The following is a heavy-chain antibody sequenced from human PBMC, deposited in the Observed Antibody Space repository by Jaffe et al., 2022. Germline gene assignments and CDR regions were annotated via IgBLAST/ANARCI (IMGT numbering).Heavy chain of an antibody. Sequence: QVQLQQWGAGLLKPSETLSLTCAVYGGSFSGYYWSWIRQPPGKGLEWIGEINHSGSTNYNPSLKSRVTISVDTSKNQFSLKLSSVTAADTAVYYCARGRIVATIGGWLLRRPRYYFDYWGQGTLVTVSS. CDR2: INHSGST. D-gene: IGHD5-12*01. V-gene: IGHV4-34*01. CDR1: GGSFSGYY. J-gene: IGHJ4*02. CDR3: ARGRIVATIGGWLLRRPRYYFDY.